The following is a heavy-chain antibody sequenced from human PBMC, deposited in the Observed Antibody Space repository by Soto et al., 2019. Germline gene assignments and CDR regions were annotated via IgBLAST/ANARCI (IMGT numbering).Heavy chain of an antibody. CDR2: IYGSSYT. CDR3: ARGGSSGSYYAHWNFDL. V-gene: IGHV3-66*01. Sequence: EVQLVESGGGLFQPGGCLRLSCAASGFTVSNTYMSWVRQAPGKGLEWVSIIYGSSYTYNADSVKGRFTTSRDNSNNTLSLQINSLRVEDTAVYYCARGGSSGSYYAHWNFDLWGRGTLVTVSS. D-gene: IGHD3-10*01. CDR1: GFTVSNTY. J-gene: IGHJ2*01.